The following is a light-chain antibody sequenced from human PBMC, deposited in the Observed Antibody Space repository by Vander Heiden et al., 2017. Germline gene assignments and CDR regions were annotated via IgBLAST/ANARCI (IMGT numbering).Light chain of an antibody. CDR1: QSVLSSSNNKNY. CDR2: WAS. J-gene: IGKJ4*01. Sequence: DIVMTQSPEYLAVSLGERATINCQSSQSVLSSSNNKNYLAWYQQIPGQPPKLLINWASTRESGVPDRFSGSGSGTDFTLTISSLQAEDVAVYYCQQSSTAPLTFGGGTKVEIK. V-gene: IGKV4-1*01. CDR3: QQSSTAPLT.